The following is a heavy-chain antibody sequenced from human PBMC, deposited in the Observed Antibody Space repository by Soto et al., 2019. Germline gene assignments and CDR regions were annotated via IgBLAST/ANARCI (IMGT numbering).Heavy chain of an antibody. D-gene: IGHD2-21*02. CDR2: IYSGGST. CDR3: AREFGRDFRDAFDI. CDR1: GFTVSSNY. J-gene: IGHJ3*02. V-gene: IGHV3-66*01. Sequence: EVQLVESGGGLVQPGGSLRLSCAASGFTVSSNYMSWVRQAPGKGLEWVSVIYSGGSTYYADSVKGRFTISRDNSKNTLYLQMNSLRAEDTAVYYCAREFGRDFRDAFDIWGQGTMVTVSS.